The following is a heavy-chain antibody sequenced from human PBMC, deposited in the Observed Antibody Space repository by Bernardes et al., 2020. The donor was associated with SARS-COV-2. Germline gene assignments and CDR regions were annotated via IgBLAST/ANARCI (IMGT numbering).Heavy chain of an antibody. CDR2: MNPNSGNT. D-gene: IGHD2-2*01. V-gene: IGHV1-8*01. Sequence: ASVKVSCKASGYTFTSYDINWVRQATGQGLEWMGWMNPNSGNTGYVQKFQGRVTMTRNTSISTAYMELSSLRSEDTAVYYCARADIVVVPAATVYYYYGMDVWGQGTTVTVSS. CDR1: GYTFTSYD. J-gene: IGHJ6*02. CDR3: ARADIVVVPAATVYYYYGMDV.